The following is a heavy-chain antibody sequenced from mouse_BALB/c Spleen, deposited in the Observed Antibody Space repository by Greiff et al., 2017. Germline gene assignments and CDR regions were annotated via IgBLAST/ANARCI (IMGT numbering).Heavy chain of an antibody. J-gene: IGHJ3*01. V-gene: IGHV5-6-4*01. CDR1: GFTFSSYT. D-gene: IGHD1-1*01. CDR3: TRELLRSPFAY. Sequence: EVMLVESGGGLVKPGGSLKLSCAASGFTFSSYTMSWVRQTPEKRLEWVATISSGGSYTYYPDSVKGRFTISRDNAKNTLYLQMSSLKSEDTAMYYCTRELLRSPFAYWGQGTLVTVSA. CDR2: ISSGGSYT.